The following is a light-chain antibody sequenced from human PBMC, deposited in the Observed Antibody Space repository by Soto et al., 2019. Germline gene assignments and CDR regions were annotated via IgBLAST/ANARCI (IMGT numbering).Light chain of an antibody. Sequence: EIVMTQSPGILSVSPGERATLSCRASQTIDTNLAWYQQKPGQAPRLLIFAASTRATGIPARFSGSGSGTEFSLTITSLQSEDFALYYCQQYNNRPPWTFGQGTKVDI. CDR1: QTIDTN. J-gene: IGKJ1*01. CDR3: QQYNNRPPWT. CDR2: AAS. V-gene: IGKV3-15*01.